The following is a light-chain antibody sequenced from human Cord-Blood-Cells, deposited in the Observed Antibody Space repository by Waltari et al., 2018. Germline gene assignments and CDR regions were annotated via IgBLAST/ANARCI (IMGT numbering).Light chain of an antibody. CDR3: QQSYSTPFT. V-gene: IGKV1-39*01. CDR2: AAS. CDR1: QSISSH. J-gene: IGKJ3*01. Sequence: DIQMTQSPSSLSASVGDRVTITCRASQSISSHLNWDQQKPGKAPKLLIYAASSLQSGVPSRFSGSGSGTDFTLTISSLQPEDFATYYWQQSYSTPFTFGPGTKVDIK.